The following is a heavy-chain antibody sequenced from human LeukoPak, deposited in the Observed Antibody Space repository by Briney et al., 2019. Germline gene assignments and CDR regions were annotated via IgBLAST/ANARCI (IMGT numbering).Heavy chain of an antibody. D-gene: IGHD5-18*01. J-gene: IGHJ4*02. Sequence: GASVKVSCKASGYTFTSYYMHWVRQAPGQGLEWMGIINPSGGSTSYAQKFQGRVTMTRDTSTSAVYMELSSLRFEDTAVYYCARVGGSYGSDYWGQGTLVTVSS. CDR3: ARVGGSYGSDY. CDR1: GYTFTSYY. V-gene: IGHV1-46*01. CDR2: INPSGGST.